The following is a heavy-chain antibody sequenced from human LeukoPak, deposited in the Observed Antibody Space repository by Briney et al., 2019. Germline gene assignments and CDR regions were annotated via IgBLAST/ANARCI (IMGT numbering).Heavy chain of an antibody. CDR1: DYSISSGYY. CDR2: IYHSGST. D-gene: IGHD6-19*01. J-gene: IGHJ4*02. V-gene: IGHV4-38-2*02. CDR3: ARIETYSSGWYDAFFDY. Sequence: SETLSLTCSVSDYSISSGYYWGWIRQPPGKGLEWIGSIYHSGSTYYNPSLKSGVTISVATSTQHFSLKMTSVTAADTAVYYCARIETYSSGWYDAFFDYWGQGTLVTVSS.